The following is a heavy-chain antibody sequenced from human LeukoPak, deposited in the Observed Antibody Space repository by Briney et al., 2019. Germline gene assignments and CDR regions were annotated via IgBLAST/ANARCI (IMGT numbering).Heavy chain of an antibody. CDR2: INPSGGST. J-gene: IGHJ4*02. Sequence: ASVKVSCKASGYTFITYYIHWVRQAPGQGLEWMGVINPSGGSTTYAQKFQGRVTMTRDTSTSTVHMDLSSLRSEDTAVYYCARVYNWNGYFGFWGQGTLVTVSS. CDR1: GYTFITYY. V-gene: IGHV1-46*01. CDR3: ARVYNWNGYFGF. D-gene: IGHD1-1*01.